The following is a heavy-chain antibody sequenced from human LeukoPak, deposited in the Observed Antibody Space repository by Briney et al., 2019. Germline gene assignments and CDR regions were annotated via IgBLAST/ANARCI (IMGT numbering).Heavy chain of an antibody. V-gene: IGHV4-4*07. Sequence: PSETLSLTCTVSGGSISSYYWSWIRQPAGKGLEWIGRIYTSGSTSYNPPLKSRVTISVDKSRNQFSLNLNSVTAADTAVYYCARGGPYQLLWGYFDYWGQGTLVTVSS. J-gene: IGHJ4*02. CDR1: GGSISSYY. CDR3: ARGGPYQLLWGYFDY. CDR2: IYTSGST. D-gene: IGHD2-2*01.